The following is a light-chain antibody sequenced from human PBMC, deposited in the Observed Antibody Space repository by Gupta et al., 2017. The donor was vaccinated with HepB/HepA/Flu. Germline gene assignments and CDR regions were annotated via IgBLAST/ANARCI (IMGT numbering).Light chain of an antibody. Sequence: EMVMTQSPATLSVSPGERATLSCRASQGVSNNLAWYQQRPDQAPRLLIYAASTRATGIPARFSGSGSGTEFTLTISSLQSEDFAVYYCQQYNNWPPGTFGQGTKLEI. CDR3: QQYNNWPPGT. CDR1: QGVSNN. J-gene: IGKJ2*01. V-gene: IGKV3-15*01. CDR2: AAS.